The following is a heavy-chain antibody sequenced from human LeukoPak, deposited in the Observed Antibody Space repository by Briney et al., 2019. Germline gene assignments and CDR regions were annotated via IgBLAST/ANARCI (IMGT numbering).Heavy chain of an antibody. CDR3: AMALDY. V-gene: IGHV3-23*01. Sequence: GGSLRLSCVASGFTFSNYLMSWVRQAPGKGLEWVSGISHSGSSIYYAYSVKGRFTISRDNSKNTLYLKMDRLRVEDTAVYYCAMALDYWGQGTLVTVSS. J-gene: IGHJ4*02. CDR2: ISHSGSSI. CDR1: GFTFSNYL.